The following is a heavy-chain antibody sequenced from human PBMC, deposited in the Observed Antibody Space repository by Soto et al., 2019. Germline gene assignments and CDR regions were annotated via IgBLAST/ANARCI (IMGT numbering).Heavy chain of an antibody. CDR2: IDWDDDN. CDR3: ARSPYYYYFYAMDV. V-gene: IGHV2-70*01. CDR1: GFSLSTSGMC. J-gene: IGHJ6*02. Sequence: SGPTLVNPTQTLTLTCTFSGFSLSTSGMCVSWIRQPPGKALEWLALIDWDDDNYYSTSLKTRLTISKDTSKNQVVLTMSNMDPVDTATYYCARSPYYYYFYAMDVWGRGTTVTVSS.